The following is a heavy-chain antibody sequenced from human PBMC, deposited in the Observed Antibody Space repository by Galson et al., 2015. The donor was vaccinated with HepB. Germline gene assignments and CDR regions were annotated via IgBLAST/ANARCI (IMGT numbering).Heavy chain of an antibody. D-gene: IGHD6-19*01. Sequence: LSLTCTVSGGSITTYYWSWIRQPPGKGLEWIGYIYYSGNTNYNPSLKSRVTMSVDTSKNQFSLKLNSVTSADTAVYYCARGPSRYSSGWYFFDYWGQGFLVTVSS. CDR3: ARGPSRYSSGWYFFDY. CDR2: IYYSGNT. CDR1: GGSITTYY. J-gene: IGHJ4*02. V-gene: IGHV4-59*01.